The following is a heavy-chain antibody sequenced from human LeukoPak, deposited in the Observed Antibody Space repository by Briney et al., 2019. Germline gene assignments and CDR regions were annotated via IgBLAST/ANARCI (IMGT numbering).Heavy chain of an antibody. CDR2: ISYDGSNK. D-gene: IGHD3-22*01. J-gene: IGHJ4*02. CDR3: ARPRTRYYYDSSGYYPEDY. Sequence: GGSLRLSCAASGFTFSSYAMHWVRQAPGKGLEWVAVISYDGSNKYYADSVKGRFTISRDNSKNTLYLQMNSLRAEGTAVYYCARPRTRYYYDSSGYYPEDYWGQGTLVTVSS. V-gene: IGHV3-30-3*01. CDR1: GFTFSSYA.